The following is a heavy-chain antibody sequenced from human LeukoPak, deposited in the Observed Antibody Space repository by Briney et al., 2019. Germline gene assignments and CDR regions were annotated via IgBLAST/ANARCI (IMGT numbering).Heavy chain of an antibody. Sequence: VGSLRLSCAASGFTFSNYAMSWVRQAPSKGLEWVSALSASGGMTYSADSVKGRFTISRDNSKNTLHLQMDSLRDEDSAVYYCAKGPFSYYDSSGYNYFDLWGQGTLVTVSS. CDR1: GFTFSNYA. D-gene: IGHD3-22*01. CDR2: LSASGGMT. V-gene: IGHV3-23*01. J-gene: IGHJ4*02. CDR3: AKGPFSYYDSSGYNYFDL.